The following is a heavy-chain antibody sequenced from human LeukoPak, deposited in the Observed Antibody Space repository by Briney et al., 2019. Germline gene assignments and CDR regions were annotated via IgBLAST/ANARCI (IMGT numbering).Heavy chain of an antibody. J-gene: IGHJ5*02. Sequence: SETLSLTCTVSGGSINSSSYYWGWIRQPPGKGLEWIGSVYYSGSNYNNQSLKSRVTISVDTSKNQFSLKLSSVTAADTAVYYCARHASFGYCSSTSCLNWFDPWGQGTLVTVSS. V-gene: IGHV4-39*01. CDR1: GGSINSSSYY. CDR2: VYYSGSN. D-gene: IGHD2-2*01. CDR3: ARHASFGYCSSTSCLNWFDP.